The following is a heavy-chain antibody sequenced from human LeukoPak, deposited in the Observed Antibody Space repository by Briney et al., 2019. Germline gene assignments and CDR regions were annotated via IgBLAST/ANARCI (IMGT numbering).Heavy chain of an antibody. Sequence: ASVNVCCKASGYTFTSYGISWVRQAPGQGLEWMGWISVHDGNTKYAQKLQGRVSMTTDISTSTIYMELRSLKYDDTAVYYCARYGPKYYFYYMDVWGNGTVVTVSS. CDR3: ARYGPKYYFYYMDV. CDR2: ISVHDGNT. J-gene: IGHJ6*03. D-gene: IGHD2/OR15-2a*01. CDR1: GYTFTSYG. V-gene: IGHV1-18*01.